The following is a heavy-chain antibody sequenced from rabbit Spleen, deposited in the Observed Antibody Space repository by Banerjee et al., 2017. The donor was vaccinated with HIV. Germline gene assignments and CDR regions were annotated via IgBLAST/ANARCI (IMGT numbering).Heavy chain of an antibody. CDR2: INAATGKP. CDR3: ARDGAGGSYFAL. CDR1: GVSLNDKDV. V-gene: IGHV1S45*01. Sequence: QEQLEESGGGLVKPEGSLTLTCKASGVSLNDKDVMCWVRQAPGKGLEWIACINAATGKPVYATWAKGRFTISRTSSTTVTLRMTSLTAADRAAYFCARDGAGGSYFALWGQGTLVTVS. J-gene: IGHJ4*01. D-gene: IGHD8-1*01.